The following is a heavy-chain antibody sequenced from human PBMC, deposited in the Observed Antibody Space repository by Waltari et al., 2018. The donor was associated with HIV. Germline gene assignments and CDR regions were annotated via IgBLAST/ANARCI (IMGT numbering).Heavy chain of an antibody. CDR3: ARGQYGPGSREDY. Sequence: QVQLQQLGTGLLKPSEPLSLTCAVQGGSSSNYYWSWIRQPPGKGLEWIAEINHSGRTNYNPSLKSRLTISVDTSKTQFSVKLTSVTAADTAVYFCARGQYGPGSREDYCGQGTLVTVAS. V-gene: IGHV4-34*02. CDR1: GGSSSNYY. D-gene: IGHD3-10*01. CDR2: INHSGRT. J-gene: IGHJ4*02.